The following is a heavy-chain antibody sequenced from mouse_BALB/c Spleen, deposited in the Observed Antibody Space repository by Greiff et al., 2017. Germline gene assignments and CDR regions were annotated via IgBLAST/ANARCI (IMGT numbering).Heavy chain of an antibody. D-gene: IGHD2-14*01. CDR1: GFTFSDYG. CDR2: ISNLAYSI. Sequence: EVKLEESGGGLVQPGGSRKLSCAASGFTFSDYGMAWVRQAPGKGPEWVAFISNLAYSIYYADTVTGRFTISRENAKNTLYLEMSSLRSEDTAMYYCARDRGTPLYAMDYWGQGTSVTVSS. CDR3: ARDRGTPLYAMDY. J-gene: IGHJ4*01. V-gene: IGHV5-15*02.